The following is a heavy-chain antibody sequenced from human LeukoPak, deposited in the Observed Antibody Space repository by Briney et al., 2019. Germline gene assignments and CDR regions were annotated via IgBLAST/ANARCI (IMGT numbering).Heavy chain of an antibody. D-gene: IGHD6-13*01. V-gene: IGHV1-8*01. CDR1: GYTFTSYD. Sequence: ASVKVSCKASGYTFTSYDINWVRQATGQGLEWMGWMNPNSGNTGYAQKFQGRVTMTRNTSISTAYMELSSLRSEDTAVYYCARVPRSSWYLVYYYYMDVWGKGTTVTVSS. CDR2: MNPNSGNT. CDR3: ARVPRSSWYLVYYYYMDV. J-gene: IGHJ6*03.